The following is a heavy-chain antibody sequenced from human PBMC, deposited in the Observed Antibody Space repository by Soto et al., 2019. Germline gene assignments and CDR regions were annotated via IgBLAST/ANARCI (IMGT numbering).Heavy chain of an antibody. J-gene: IGHJ6*02. CDR2: IHYNGNT. Sequence: PSETLSLTCTVSGDSISAYSWSWVRQPPGKGLEWIGNIHYNGNTKYNPSLKSRVTMSVDTSKNQFSLKLSSVTAADTAVYYCARGGLGYCSGGSCYSAELSRYYYGMDVWGQGTTVTVSS. CDR3: ARGGLGYCSGGSCYSAELSRYYYGMDV. V-gene: IGHV4-59*12. CDR1: GDSISAYS. D-gene: IGHD2-15*01.